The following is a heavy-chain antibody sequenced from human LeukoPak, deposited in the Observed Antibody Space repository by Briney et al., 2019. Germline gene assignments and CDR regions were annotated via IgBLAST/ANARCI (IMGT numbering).Heavy chain of an antibody. D-gene: IGHD2-2*01. J-gene: IGHJ4*02. CDR1: GGSISSSSYY. CDR2: IYYSGST. CDR3: ARDAALGYCSSTSCFGY. V-gene: IGHV4-39*02. Sequence: PSETLSLTCTVSGGSISSSSYYWGWLRQPPGKGLEWIGSIYYSGSTYYNPSLKSRVTISVDTSKNQFSLKLSSVTAADTAVYYCARDAALGYCSSTSCFGYWGQGTLVTVSS.